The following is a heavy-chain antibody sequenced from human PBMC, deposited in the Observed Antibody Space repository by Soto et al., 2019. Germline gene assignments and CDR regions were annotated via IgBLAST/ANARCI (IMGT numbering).Heavy chain of an antibody. CDR2: FDPEDGET. CDR1: GYTLTELS. J-gene: IGHJ5*02. Sequence: QVQLVQSGAEVKKPGASVKVSCKVSGYTLTELSMHWVRQAPGKGLEWMGGFDPEDGETIYAQKFQGRVTMTEDTSTDTAYMELSSLRSEDTAVYYCATNIVVVPAATNWFEPWGQGTLVTVSS. V-gene: IGHV1-24*01. CDR3: ATNIVVVPAATNWFEP. D-gene: IGHD2-2*01.